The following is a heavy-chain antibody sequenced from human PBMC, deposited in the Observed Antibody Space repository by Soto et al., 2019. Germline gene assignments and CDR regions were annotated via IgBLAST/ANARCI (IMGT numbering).Heavy chain of an antibody. CDR1: GFTFSSYA. D-gene: IGHD5-12*01. CDR3: ARVYSGYDRGLYYYYGMDV. J-gene: IGHJ6*02. V-gene: IGHV3-30-3*01. Sequence: QVQLVESGGGVVQPGRSLRLSCAASGFTFSSYAMHWVRQAPGKGLEWVAVISYDGSNKYYADSVKGRFTISRDNSKNTLYLQMNSLRAEDTAVYYCARVYSGYDRGLYYYYGMDVWGQGTTVTVSS. CDR2: ISYDGSNK.